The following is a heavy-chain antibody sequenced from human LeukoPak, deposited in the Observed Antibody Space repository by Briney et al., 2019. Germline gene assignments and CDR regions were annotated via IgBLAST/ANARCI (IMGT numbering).Heavy chain of an antibody. D-gene: IGHD2-8*01. V-gene: IGHV3-11*01. CDR3: ARVKGVYAIDY. CDR2: ISSSGSTK. CDR1: GFTFSDYY. Sequence: GGSLRLSCAASGFTFSDYYMSWIRQAPGKGLEWVSYISSSGSTKYYADSVKGRFTISRDNAKNSLYLQMSSLRAEDTAVYYCARVKGVYAIDYWGQGTVLTVFS. J-gene: IGHJ4*02.